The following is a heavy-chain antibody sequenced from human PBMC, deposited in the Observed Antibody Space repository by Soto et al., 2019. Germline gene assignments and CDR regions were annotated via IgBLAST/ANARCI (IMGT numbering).Heavy chain of an antibody. D-gene: IGHD6-19*01. J-gene: IGHJ4*02. V-gene: IGHV1-18*04. Sequence: QIQLVQSGAEVKEPGASVKVSCKTSGYTFTTYGIDWVRQAPGQGLEWMGWISAYSGDTKYVQKFHGSVTETTDTSARTAYMELRTLRSEDTAVYYCANFDKTVADLDYWGQGTLVTVSS. CDR2: ISAYSGDT. CDR1: GYTFTTYG. CDR3: ANFDKTVADLDY.